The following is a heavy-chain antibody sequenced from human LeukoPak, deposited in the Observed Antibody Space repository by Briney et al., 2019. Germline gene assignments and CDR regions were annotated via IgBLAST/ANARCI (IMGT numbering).Heavy chain of an antibody. V-gene: IGHV1-18*01. D-gene: IGHD6-25*01. CDR3: ARAPDPYSSGWYCDY. Sequence: ASVKVSCKASGYTFIRNGISWVRQAPGQGLEWMGWISAHNGNTNYAQKLQGRVTMTTDTSTSTAYMELRSLRSDDTAVYYCARAPDPYSSGWYCDYWGQGTLVTVSS. CDR1: GYTFIRNG. CDR2: ISAHNGNT. J-gene: IGHJ4*02.